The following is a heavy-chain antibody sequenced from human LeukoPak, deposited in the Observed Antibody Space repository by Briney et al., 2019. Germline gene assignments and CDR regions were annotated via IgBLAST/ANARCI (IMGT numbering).Heavy chain of an antibody. J-gene: IGHJ2*01. CDR3: ATEYSSSRYLSWYFDL. V-gene: IGHV4-39*07. Sequence: KPSVTLSLTCTVSGGSISSSSYYWGWIRQPPGKGLEWIGSIYYSGSTNYNPSLKSRVTISVDTSKNQFSLKLTFVTAADTAVYYCATEYSSSRYLSWYFDLWGRGTLVTVSS. CDR1: GGSISSSSYY. CDR2: IYYSGST. D-gene: IGHD6-13*01.